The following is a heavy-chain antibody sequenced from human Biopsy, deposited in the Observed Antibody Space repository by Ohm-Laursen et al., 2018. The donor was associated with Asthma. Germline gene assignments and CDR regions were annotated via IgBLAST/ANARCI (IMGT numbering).Heavy chain of an antibody. D-gene: IGHD4-17*01. Sequence: CQLSGYSLTALSMHWVRQAPGQGRGWMGGHDHEEGGTANARRFQGRVTMTEDTSTDTAYMELSSLSSDDTAAYYCASDFPKDYVRYNFQFWGQGTLVTVSS. V-gene: IGHV1-24*01. J-gene: IGHJ4*02. CDR1: GYSLTALS. CDR2: HDHEEGGT. CDR3: ASDFPKDYVRYNFQF.